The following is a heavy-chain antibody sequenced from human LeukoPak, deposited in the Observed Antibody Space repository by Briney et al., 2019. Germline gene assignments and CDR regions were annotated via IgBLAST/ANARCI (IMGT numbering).Heavy chain of an antibody. CDR3: ARIPGLLDPYYFDY. J-gene: IGHJ4*02. CDR2: FYYSGST. D-gene: IGHD3-3*01. Sequence: SSETLSLTCTVSGDFISSSTYYWGWIRQPPGKGLEWIGNFYYSGSTYYNPSLKSRVTISVDTSKNQLSLKLSSVTAADTAVYYCARIPGLLDPYYFDYWGQGTLVTVSS. V-gene: IGHV4-39*07. CDR1: GDFISSSTYY.